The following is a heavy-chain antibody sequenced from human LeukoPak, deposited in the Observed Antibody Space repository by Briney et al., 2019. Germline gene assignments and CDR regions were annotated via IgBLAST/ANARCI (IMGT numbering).Heavy chain of an antibody. J-gene: IGHJ4*02. V-gene: IGHV3-53*01. D-gene: IGHD7-27*01. CDR3: AKDGGLWVSAHWGDS. CDR1: GFTFNSNY. Sequence: GGSLRLSCAASGFTFNSNYMIWVRQAPGKGLEWVSVIYSGGHTYYRDSVKGRFTISRDNSKNTLFLQMNSLRAEDTAVYYCAKDGGLWVSAHWGDSWGRGTLVTVSS. CDR2: IYSGGHT.